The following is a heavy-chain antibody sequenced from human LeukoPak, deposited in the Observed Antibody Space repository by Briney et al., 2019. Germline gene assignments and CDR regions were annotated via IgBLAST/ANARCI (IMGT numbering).Heavy chain of an antibody. CDR1: GYTFTSYY. V-gene: IGHV1-46*01. Sequence: ASVKVSCKASGYTFTSYYIHWVRQXPGQGXXWMGIINPSRGSISYGRMLQERVTMTRDTSMDTVYMELISLRSEDTALYYSARGSNPLMATTPFSDWLDPWGQGTLVTVSS. J-gene: IGHJ5*02. CDR3: ARGSNPLMATTPFSDWLDP. CDR2: INPSRGSI. D-gene: IGHD2/OR15-2a*01.